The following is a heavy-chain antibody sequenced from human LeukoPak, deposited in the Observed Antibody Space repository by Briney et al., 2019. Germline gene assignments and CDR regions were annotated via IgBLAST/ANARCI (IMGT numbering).Heavy chain of an antibody. J-gene: IGHJ5*02. CDR2: INHSGST. CDR3: AETAATALAP. V-gene: IGHV4-34*01. D-gene: IGHD6-13*01. CDR1: GGSFSGYY. Sequence: SETLSLTCAVYGGSFSGYYWSWIRQPPGKGLEWIGEINHSGSTNYNPSLKSRVTISVDTSKNQFSLKLSSVTAADTAVYYCAETAATALAPWGQETLVTVSS.